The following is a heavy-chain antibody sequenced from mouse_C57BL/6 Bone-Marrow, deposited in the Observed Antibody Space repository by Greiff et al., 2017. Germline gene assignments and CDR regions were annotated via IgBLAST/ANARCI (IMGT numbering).Heavy chain of an antibody. CDR3: ARNDDGYLAWFAY. Sequence: VQLVESGPGLVQPSQSLSITCTVSGFSLTSYGVHWVRQSPGKGLEWLGVIWSGGSTDYNAAFISRLSISKDNSKSQVFFKMNSLQADDTAIYYCARNDDGYLAWFAYWGQGTLVTVSA. V-gene: IGHV2-2*01. J-gene: IGHJ3*01. CDR2: IWSGGST. D-gene: IGHD2-3*01. CDR1: GFSLTSYG.